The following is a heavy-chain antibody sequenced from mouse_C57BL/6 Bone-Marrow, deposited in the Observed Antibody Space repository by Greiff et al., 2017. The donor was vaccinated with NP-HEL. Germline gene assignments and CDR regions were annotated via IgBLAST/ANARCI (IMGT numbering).Heavy chain of an antibody. CDR3: ARSPGYDYERFAY. D-gene: IGHD2-4*01. V-gene: IGHV1-50*01. Sequence: VQLQQPGAELVKPGASVKLSCKASGYTFTSYWMQWVKQRPGQGLEWIGEIDPSDSYTNYNQKFKGKATLTVDTSSSTAYMQLSSLTSEDSAVYYCARSPGYDYERFAYWGQGTLVTVSA. CDR1: GYTFTSYW. CDR2: IDPSDSYT. J-gene: IGHJ3*01.